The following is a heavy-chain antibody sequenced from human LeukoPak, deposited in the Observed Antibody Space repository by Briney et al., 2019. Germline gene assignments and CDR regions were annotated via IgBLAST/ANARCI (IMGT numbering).Heavy chain of an antibody. V-gene: IGHV3-23*01. J-gene: IGHJ4*02. CDR1: GFTVSSYY. CDR2: IGGVGDRT. D-gene: IGHD6-19*01. CDR3: AKASRQAAVASPLDY. Sequence: GGSLRLSCAASGFTVSSYYMTCVRQAPEKGLEWVAGIGGVGDRTYYADSVKGRFTISRDNSKDTLFLQMNSLKADDTAVYYCAKASRQAAVASPLDYWGQGSLVTVSS.